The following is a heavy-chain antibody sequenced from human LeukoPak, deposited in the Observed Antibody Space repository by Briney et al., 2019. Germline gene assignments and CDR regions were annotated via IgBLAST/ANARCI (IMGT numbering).Heavy chain of an antibody. J-gene: IGHJ4*02. CDR3: ARDQGLTGYFDY. D-gene: IGHD3-9*01. CDR1: GYRFTNNY. CDR2: INPSGGNI. Sequence: ASVKVSCKTSGYRFTNNYMHWVRQAPGQGLEWMGIINPSGGNINYAQKFQGRVTMTRDTSTSTVYMELSSLRSEDTAVYFCARDQGLTGYFDYWGQGTLVTVSS. V-gene: IGHV1-46*01.